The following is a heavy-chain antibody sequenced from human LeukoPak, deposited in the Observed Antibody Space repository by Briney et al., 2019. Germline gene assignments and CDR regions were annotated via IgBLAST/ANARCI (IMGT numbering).Heavy chain of an antibody. J-gene: IGHJ4*02. D-gene: IGHD3-22*01. Sequence: SETLSLTCTVSGDSISSYYWSWLRQPPGKRLEWIGYVSNIETTNYNPSLKSRVTISVDTSKNQFSLRLNSVTAADTAVYYCARPPHYYDTSGYSVWGQGTLVTVSS. CDR1: GDSISSYY. CDR2: VSNIETT. CDR3: ARPPHYYDTSGYSV. V-gene: IGHV4-59*01.